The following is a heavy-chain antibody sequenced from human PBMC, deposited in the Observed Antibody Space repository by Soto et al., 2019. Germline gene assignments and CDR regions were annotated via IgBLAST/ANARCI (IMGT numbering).Heavy chain of an antibody. D-gene: IGHD3-3*01. Sequence: QVQLVLSGAEVGKPGASVKVSCKASGHTSNNYYIHWVRQAPGQGLEWMGIINPSGGSTTYAQKFRGRVIMTRDTSTNTVYMELSSLRSDDTAVYYCARTFVMSYDFWSGYSRFDSWGQGTLVTVSS. J-gene: IGHJ4*02. CDR3: ARTFVMSYDFWSGYSRFDS. V-gene: IGHV1-46*02. CDR2: INPSGGST. CDR1: GHTSNNYY.